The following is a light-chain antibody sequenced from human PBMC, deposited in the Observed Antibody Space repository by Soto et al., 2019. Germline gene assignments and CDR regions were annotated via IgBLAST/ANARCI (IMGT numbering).Light chain of an antibody. CDR1: SSDVGSYNL. CDR2: EGS. J-gene: IGLJ1*01. CDR3: CSYAGSSTYV. Sequence: QSALTQPASVSXSPGQAITISCTGPSSDVGSYNLVSWYQQHPGKAPKLTIYEGSKRPSGVSNRFSGSKSGNTASLTISGLQAEDEADYYCCSYAGSSTYVFGTGTKVTVL. V-gene: IGLV2-23*01.